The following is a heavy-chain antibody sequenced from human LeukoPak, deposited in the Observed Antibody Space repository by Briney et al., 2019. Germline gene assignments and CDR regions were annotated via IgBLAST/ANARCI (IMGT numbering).Heavy chain of an antibody. CDR2: IKGDGREE. CDR3: ARSPGITSSVAGPDY. Sequence: PGGSLRLSCVVSGFTFSSYWMAWVRQAPGKGLEWVANIKGDGREERYVDTVKGRFAISRDNAKNSLYLQMNSLRAEDTAVYYCARSPGITSSVAGPDYWGQGTLVTVSS. D-gene: IGHD6-19*01. CDR1: GFTFSSYW. J-gene: IGHJ4*02. V-gene: IGHV3-7*01.